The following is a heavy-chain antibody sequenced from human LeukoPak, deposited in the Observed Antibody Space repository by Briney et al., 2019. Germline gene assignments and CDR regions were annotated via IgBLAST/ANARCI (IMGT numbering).Heavy chain of an antibody. Sequence: ASVKVSCKASGYTFTSFGISWVRQAPGQGLEWMGWISAYNRNTNYAQKLQGRVTMTTDTSTSTAYMELRSLRSDDTAVYYCVRLLSGSGFDPWGQGTLVTVSS. D-gene: IGHD3-10*01. CDR2: ISAYNRNT. CDR1: GYTFTSFG. J-gene: IGHJ5*02. V-gene: IGHV1-18*01. CDR3: VRLLSGSGFDP.